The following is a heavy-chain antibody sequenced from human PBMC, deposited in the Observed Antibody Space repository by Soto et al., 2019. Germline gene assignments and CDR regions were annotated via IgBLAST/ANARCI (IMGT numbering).Heavy chain of an antibody. J-gene: IGHJ3*02. D-gene: IGHD3-22*01. V-gene: IGHV4-39*01. Sequence: QLQLQESGPGLVKPSETLSLTCTVSGGSISSSSYYWGWIRQPPGKGLEWIGSIYYSGSTYYNPSLKSRVTISVDTSKNQFSLKLSPVTAADTAVYYCARYGRDSSGYHDAFDIWGQGTMVTVSS. CDR3: ARYGRDSSGYHDAFDI. CDR1: GGSISSSSYY. CDR2: IYYSGST.